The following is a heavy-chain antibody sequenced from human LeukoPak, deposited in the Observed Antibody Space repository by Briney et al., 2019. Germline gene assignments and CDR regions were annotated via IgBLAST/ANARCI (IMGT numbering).Heavy chain of an antibody. CDR1: GFTFSSYA. V-gene: IGHV3-23*01. CDR3: AKTRGAHCGGDCYYDY. Sequence: GGSLRLSCAASGFTFSSYAMSWVRQAPGKGLEWVSAISGSGGSTYYADSVKGRLTISRDNSKNTLYLQMNSLRAEDTAVYYCAKTRGAHCGGDCYYDYWGQGTLVTVSS. D-gene: IGHD2-21*02. CDR2: ISGSGGST. J-gene: IGHJ4*02.